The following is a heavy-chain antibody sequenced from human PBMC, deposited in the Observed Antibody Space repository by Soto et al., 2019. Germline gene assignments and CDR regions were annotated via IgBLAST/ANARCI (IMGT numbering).Heavy chain of an antibody. CDR1: GGSISSGGDY. CDR3: ARSHCTNGVCYRSNDAFDI. Sequence: QVQLQESGPGLVKPSQTLSLTCTVSGGSISSGGDYWSWIRQHPGKGLEWIGYIYHSGNTYYNPSLKSRVTISVDTSKNQFSLKLSSVTAADTAVYYCARSHCTNGVCYRSNDAFDIWGQGTMVTVSS. J-gene: IGHJ3*02. D-gene: IGHD2-8*01. CDR2: IYHSGNT. V-gene: IGHV4-31*03.